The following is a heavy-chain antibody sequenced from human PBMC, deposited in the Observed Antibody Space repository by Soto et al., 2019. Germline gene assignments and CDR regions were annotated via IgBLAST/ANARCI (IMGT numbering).Heavy chain of an antibody. CDR2: INGGNGNT. D-gene: IGHD4-4*01. CDR1: EYTFTSYT. Sequence: ASVKVCCKASEYTFTSYTMHWVRQAPGQRLEWMGWINGGNGNTKYSQKFQGRVTITRDTSASTAYMGLSSLRSDDTAVYYCARELQGLYYFDYWGQGTLVTV. V-gene: IGHV1-3*01. CDR3: ARELQGLYYFDY. J-gene: IGHJ4*02.